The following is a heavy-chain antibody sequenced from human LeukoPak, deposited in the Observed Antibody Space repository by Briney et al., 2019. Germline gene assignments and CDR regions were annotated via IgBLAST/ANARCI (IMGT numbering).Heavy chain of an antibody. Sequence: SVKVSCKASGGTFSSYAISWVRQAPGQGLEWMGRIIPILGIANYAQKFQGRVTITADKSTSTAYMELSSLRSEDTAVYYCARNFGVVIIDYYYGMDVWGQGTTVTVSS. D-gene: IGHD3-3*01. CDR2: IIPILGIA. V-gene: IGHV1-69*04. CDR1: GGTFSSYA. J-gene: IGHJ6*02. CDR3: ARNFGVVIIDYYYGMDV.